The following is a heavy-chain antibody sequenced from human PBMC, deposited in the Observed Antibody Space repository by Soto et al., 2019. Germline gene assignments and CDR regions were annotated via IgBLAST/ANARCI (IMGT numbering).Heavy chain of an antibody. CDR1: GFTFSSYW. D-gene: IGHD1-26*01. CDR2: IKQDGSEK. CDR3: ARGGVGATKAFDI. J-gene: IGHJ3*02. V-gene: IGHV3-7*01. Sequence: GESLKISCAASGFTFSSYWMSWVRQAPGKGLEWVANIKQDGSEKYYVDSVKGRFTISRDNAKNSLYLQMNSLRAEDTAVYYCARGGVGATKAFDIWGQGTMVTVSS.